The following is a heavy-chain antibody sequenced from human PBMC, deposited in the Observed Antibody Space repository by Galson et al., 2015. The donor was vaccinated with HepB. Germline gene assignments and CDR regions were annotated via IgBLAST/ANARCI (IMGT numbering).Heavy chain of an antibody. Sequence: SVKVSCKASGGTFSSYAISWVRQAPGQGLEWMGRIIPILGIANYAQKFQGRVTITADKSTSTAYMELSSLRSEDTAVYYCARDPHAGADSYGYGELYTDYWGQGTLVTVSS. CDR2: IIPILGIA. D-gene: IGHD5-18*01. V-gene: IGHV1-69*04. CDR1: GGTFSSYA. J-gene: IGHJ4*02. CDR3: ARDPHAGADSYGYGELYTDY.